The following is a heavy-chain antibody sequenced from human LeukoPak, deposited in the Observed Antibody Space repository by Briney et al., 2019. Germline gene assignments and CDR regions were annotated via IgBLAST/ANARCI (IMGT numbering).Heavy chain of an antibody. CDR2: ISGSGGGT. Sequence: PGGSLRLSCAASGFTFSSYAMSWVSQAPGKGLEWVSGISGSGGGTYNADSVKGRFTISRDNSKNTLYLQMNSLRAEDTAVYYCAKNGVNYWYFDLWGRGTLVTVSS. J-gene: IGHJ2*01. CDR3: AKNGVNYWYFDL. D-gene: IGHD2-8*01. CDR1: GFTFSSYA. V-gene: IGHV3-23*01.